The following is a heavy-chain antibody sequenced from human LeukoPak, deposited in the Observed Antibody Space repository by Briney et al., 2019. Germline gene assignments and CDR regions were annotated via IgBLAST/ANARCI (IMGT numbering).Heavy chain of an antibody. Sequence: GGSLRLSCAASGFTFSSYSMNWVRQAPGKGLEWVSSISSSSSYIYYADSVKGRFTISRDNAKNSLYLQMNSLRPEDTAVYYCARDPSSGWTGDYWGQGTLVTVSS. CDR1: GFTFSSYS. V-gene: IGHV3-21*01. D-gene: IGHD6-19*01. CDR3: ARDPSSGWTGDY. CDR2: ISSSSSYI. J-gene: IGHJ4*02.